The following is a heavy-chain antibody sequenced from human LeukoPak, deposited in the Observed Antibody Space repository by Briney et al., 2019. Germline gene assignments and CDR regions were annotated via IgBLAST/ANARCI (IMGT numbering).Heavy chain of an antibody. J-gene: IGHJ4*02. V-gene: IGHV3-48*03. Sequence: GGSLRLSCAASGFTFSSYEMNWVRQAPGKGLEWVSYISSSGSTIYYADSVKGRFTISRDNAKNSLYLQMNSLRAEDTAVYYCARDPKISSSSDYWGQGTLVTVSS. CDR2: ISSSGSTI. CDR1: GFTFSSYE. CDR3: ARDPKISSSSDY. D-gene: IGHD6-6*01.